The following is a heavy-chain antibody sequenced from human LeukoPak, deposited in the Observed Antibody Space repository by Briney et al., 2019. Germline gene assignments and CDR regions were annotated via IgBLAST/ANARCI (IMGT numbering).Heavy chain of an antibody. Sequence: GGSLRLSCAASGFTFSSYAMSWVRQAPGKGLEWVSAISGSGGSTYYADSVKGRFTISRDNSKNTLYLQMNSLRAEDTAVYYCAKREERFMVRGVILNWGQGTLVTVSS. CDR1: GFTFSSYA. CDR3: AKREERFMVRGVILN. D-gene: IGHD3-10*01. J-gene: IGHJ4*02. V-gene: IGHV3-23*01. CDR2: ISGSGGST.